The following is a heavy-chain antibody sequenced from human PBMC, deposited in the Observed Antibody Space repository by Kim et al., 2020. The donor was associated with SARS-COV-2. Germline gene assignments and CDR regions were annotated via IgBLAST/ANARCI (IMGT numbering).Heavy chain of an antibody. J-gene: IGHJ4*02. Sequence: ASVKVSCKASGYTFTGYYIHWVRQAPGQGLEWMGRINPDTGGTNLAQKFQGRVAITRDTSITTPYMELKRLTSDDTAVYYCARGPGVPNIDHWGQGTLGT. CDR2: INPDTGGT. CDR3: ARGPGVPNIDH. D-gene: IGHD3-10*01. V-gene: IGHV1-2*06. CDR1: GYTFTGYY.